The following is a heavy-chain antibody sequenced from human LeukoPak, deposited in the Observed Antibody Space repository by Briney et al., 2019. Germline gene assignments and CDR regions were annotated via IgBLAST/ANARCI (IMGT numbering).Heavy chain of an antibody. D-gene: IGHD2-2*01. CDR3: ARDRYCSSTNCPYDY. CDR2: ISVSDDST. V-gene: IGHV3-23*01. Sequence: GGSLRLSCAASGFTSSDYTMNWVRQAPGKGLEWVSGISVSDDSTYYADSVKGRFTMSRDNSNNMLYLQMNSLRAEDTAVYYCARDRYCSSTNCPYDYWGQGTLVTVSS. J-gene: IGHJ4*02. CDR1: GFTSSDYT.